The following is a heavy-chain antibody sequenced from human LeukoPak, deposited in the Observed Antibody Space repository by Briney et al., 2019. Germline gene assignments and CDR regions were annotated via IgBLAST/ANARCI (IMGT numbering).Heavy chain of an antibody. CDR1: GGSISSYY. CDR3: ARDLRGLAFDI. D-gene: IGHD3-22*01. CDR2: IYYSGST. J-gene: IGHJ3*02. V-gene: IGHV4-59*01. Sequence: PSETLSLTCTVPGGSISSYYWSWIRQPPGKGLEWIGYIYYSGSTNYNPSLKSRVTISVDTSKNQFSLKLSSVTAADTAVYYCARDLRGLAFDIWGQGTMVTVSS.